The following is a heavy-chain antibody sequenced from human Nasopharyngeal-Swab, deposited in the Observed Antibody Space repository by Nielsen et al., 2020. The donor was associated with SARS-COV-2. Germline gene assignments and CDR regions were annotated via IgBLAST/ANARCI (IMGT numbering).Heavy chain of an antibody. J-gene: IGHJ4*02. CDR1: GGSFSGYY. V-gene: IGHV4-34*01. CDR2: INHSGST. Sequence: SETLSLTCAVHGGSFSGYYWSWIRQPPGKGLEWIGEINHSGSTNYNPSLKSRVTISVDTSKNQFSLKLSSVTAADTAVYYCARWAPRSYYFDYWGQGTLVTVSS. CDR3: ARWAPRSYYFDY.